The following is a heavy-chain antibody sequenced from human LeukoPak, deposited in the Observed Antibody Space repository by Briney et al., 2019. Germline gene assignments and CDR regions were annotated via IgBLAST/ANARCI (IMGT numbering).Heavy chain of an antibody. Sequence: GESLMISCKGSGYSFTSYWIGWVRQMPGKGLVWMGIIYPGDSDTRYSPSFQGQVTISADKSISTAYLQWSSLKTSDTAMYYCAREYSSSSVGYWGQGTLVTVSS. V-gene: IGHV5-51*01. D-gene: IGHD6-6*01. J-gene: IGHJ4*02. CDR2: IYPGDSDT. CDR1: GYSFTSYW. CDR3: AREYSSSSVGY.